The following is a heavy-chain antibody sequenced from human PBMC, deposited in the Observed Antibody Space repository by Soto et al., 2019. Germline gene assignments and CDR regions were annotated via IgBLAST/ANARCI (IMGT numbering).Heavy chain of an antibody. CDR1: GFTFSSYW. CDR2: INSDGSST. J-gene: IGHJ6*03. D-gene: IGHD3-16*02. CDR3: ARDGIYLTTYYYYMDV. V-gene: IGHV3-74*01. Sequence: GESLKISCAASGFTFSSYWMHWVRQAPGKGLVWVSRINSDGSSTSYADSVKGRFTISRDNAKNTLYLQMNSLRAEDTAVYYCARDGIYLTTYYYYMDVWGKGTTVTVSS.